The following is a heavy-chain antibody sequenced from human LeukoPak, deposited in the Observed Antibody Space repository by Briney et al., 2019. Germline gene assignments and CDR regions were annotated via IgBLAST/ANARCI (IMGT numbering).Heavy chain of an antibody. J-gene: IGHJ4*02. CDR2: IIPIFGTA. V-gene: IGHV1-69*13. D-gene: IGHD3-9*01. CDR3: ARAGAWGILTGYLYYFDY. Sequence: ASMKVSCKASGGTFSSYAISWVRQAPGQGLEWMGGIIPIFGTANYAQKFQGRVTITADESTSTAYMELSRLRSDDTAVYYCARAGAWGILTGYLYYFDYWGQGTLVTVSS. CDR1: GGTFSSYA.